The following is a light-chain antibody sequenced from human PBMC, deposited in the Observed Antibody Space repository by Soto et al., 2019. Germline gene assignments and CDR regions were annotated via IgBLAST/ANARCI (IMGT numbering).Light chain of an antibody. V-gene: IGKV3-11*01. J-gene: IGKJ4*01. Sequence: EIVLTQSPATLSLSPGERATLSCRASQSVDSYLAWYQQKPDQAPRLLIYDAFNRATGIPDRFSGSGSGTDFTLTISSLEPEDFAVYYCQQRSNWPLTFGGGAKVEIK. CDR2: DAF. CDR1: QSVDSY. CDR3: QQRSNWPLT.